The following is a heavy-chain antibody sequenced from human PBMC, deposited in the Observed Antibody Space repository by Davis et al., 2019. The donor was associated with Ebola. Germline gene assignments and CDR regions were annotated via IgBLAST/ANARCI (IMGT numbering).Heavy chain of an antibody. CDR3: ARDEGRTAVNP. J-gene: IGHJ5*02. V-gene: IGHV3-7*03. CDR2: IYRDGSEK. Sequence: GESLKISCAASGFTFDNFWMSWVRQAPGKGLEWVANIYRDGSEKYYVDSVKGRFTISRDNAKNSLYLQMNSLSAEDTAVYYCARDEGRTAVNPWGQGTLVTVSS. CDR1: GFTFDNFW. D-gene: IGHD6-19*01.